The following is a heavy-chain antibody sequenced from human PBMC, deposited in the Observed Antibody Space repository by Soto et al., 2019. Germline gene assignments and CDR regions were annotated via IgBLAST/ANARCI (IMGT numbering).Heavy chain of an antibody. D-gene: IGHD2-15*01. CDR3: ARDTSDCVVASTGLEY. J-gene: IGHJ4*01. V-gene: IGHV1-69*01. CDR1: GGTFRNFG. CDR2: IIPVIGRA. Sequence: QVQMVQSGAEVKKPGSSVKVSCKASGGTFRNFGMSWVRQAPGQGLEWMGVIIPVIGRANYARTFQGIVTIAEDESTSTVYMESSSLRSENTAVYFCARDTSDCVVASTGLEYCGPGTQVTVDS.